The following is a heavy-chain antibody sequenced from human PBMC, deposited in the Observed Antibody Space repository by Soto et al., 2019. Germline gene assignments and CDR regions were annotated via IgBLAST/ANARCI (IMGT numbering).Heavy chain of an antibody. CDR1: GFTLSNYA. J-gene: IGHJ4*01. Sequence: GASLRLSCSVSGFTLSNYAMNWVRQAPGKGLEWISYITNSCSTTYYADSVKGRFTFSRDTAKNSLYLQMNSLRAEDTAIYYCARETGTQYSFDFSGHGTLVTVSS. CDR3: ARETGTQYSFDF. V-gene: IGHV3-48*03. CDR2: ITNSCSTT.